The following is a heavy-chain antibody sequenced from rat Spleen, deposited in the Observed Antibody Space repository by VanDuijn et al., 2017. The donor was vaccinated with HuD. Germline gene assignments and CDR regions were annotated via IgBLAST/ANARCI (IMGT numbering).Heavy chain of an antibody. D-gene: IGHD1-11*01. V-gene: IGHV5-7*01. Sequence: EVQLVESDGGLVQPGRSLKLSCIASGFIFSDHYVAWFRQAPTKGLEWVASISYDGTATYYRDSVKGRFTISRDIAKSTLYLQMDSLGSEDTATYYCARRHYGYTDYFDYWGQGVMVTVSS. CDR3: ARRHYGYTDYFDY. CDR1: GFIFSDHY. CDR2: ISYDGTAT. J-gene: IGHJ2*01.